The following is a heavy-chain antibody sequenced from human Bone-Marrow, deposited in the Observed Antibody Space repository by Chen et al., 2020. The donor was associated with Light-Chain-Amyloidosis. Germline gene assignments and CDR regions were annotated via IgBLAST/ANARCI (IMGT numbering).Heavy chain of an antibody. CDR2: ISGSGGST. CDR1: GFTFSSYA. D-gene: IGHD6-6*01. V-gene: IGHV3-23*01. CDR3: AKLGREYSSSAGLDY. Sequence: EVQLLESGGGLVQPGGSLRLSCAAPGFTFSSYAMSWVRQAPGKGLEWVSAISGSGGSTYYADSVKGRFTISRDNSKNTLYLQMNSLRAEDTAVYYCAKLGREYSSSAGLDYWGQGTLVTVSS. J-gene: IGHJ4*02.